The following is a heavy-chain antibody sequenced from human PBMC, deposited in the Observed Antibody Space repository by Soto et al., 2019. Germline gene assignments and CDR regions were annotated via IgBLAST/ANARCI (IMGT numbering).Heavy chain of an antibody. CDR2: ISYDGSNK. D-gene: IGHD3-22*01. Sequence: GGSLRLSCAASGFTFSSYAMHWVRQAPGKGLEWVAVISYDGSNKYYADSVKGRFTISRDNSKNTLYLQMNSLRAEDTAVYYCARDYYDSSGSNGAGAFDIWGQGTMVTVSS. CDR1: GFTFSSYA. CDR3: ARDYYDSSGSNGAGAFDI. V-gene: IGHV3-30-3*01. J-gene: IGHJ3*02.